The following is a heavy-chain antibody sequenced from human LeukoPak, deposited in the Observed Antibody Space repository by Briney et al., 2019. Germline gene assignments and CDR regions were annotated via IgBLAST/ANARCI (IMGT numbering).Heavy chain of an antibody. CDR1: GGSISPYY. CDR2: INHSGST. Sequence: SETLSLTCTVSGGSISPYYWRWIRQPPGKGLEWIGEINHSGSTNYNPSLKSRVTISVDTSKNQFSLKLSSVTAADTAVYYCARGHLTFDYWGQGTLVTVSS. D-gene: IGHD3-9*01. CDR3: ARGHLTFDY. V-gene: IGHV4-34*01. J-gene: IGHJ4*02.